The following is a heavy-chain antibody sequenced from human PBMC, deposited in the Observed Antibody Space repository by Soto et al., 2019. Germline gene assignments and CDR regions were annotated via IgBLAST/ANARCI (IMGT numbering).Heavy chain of an antibody. Sequence: SETLSLTCTVSGGSISSYYWSWIRQPPGKGLEWIGYIYYSGSTNYNPSLKSRVTISVDTSKNQFSLKLSSVTAADTAVYYCARPYGSCVDYWGQGTLLSVSS. CDR3: ARPYGSCVDY. CDR1: GGSISSYY. J-gene: IGHJ4*02. V-gene: IGHV4-59*08. CDR2: IYYSGST. D-gene: IGHD3-10*01.